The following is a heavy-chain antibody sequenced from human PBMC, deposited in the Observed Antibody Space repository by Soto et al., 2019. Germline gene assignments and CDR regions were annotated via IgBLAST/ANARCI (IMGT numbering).Heavy chain of an antibody. Sequence: GGSLRLSCAASGFTFNNYALNWVRQAPGRGLEWVSSISRSGDYTYYADSVTGRFSVSRDNYENTLYLQMNSLRVQDTAVYYCAKYKKQLVLSLDYWGQGALVTVSS. J-gene: IGHJ4*02. CDR3: AKYKKQLVLSLDY. CDR2: ISRSGDYT. CDR1: GFTFNNYA. D-gene: IGHD6-13*01. V-gene: IGHV3-23*01.